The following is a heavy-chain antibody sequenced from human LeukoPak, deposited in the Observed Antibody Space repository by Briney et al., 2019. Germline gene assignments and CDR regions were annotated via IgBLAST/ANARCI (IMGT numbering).Heavy chain of an antibody. CDR1: GFTFSSYG. CDR3: ARPRSGSYYAGWFDP. CDR2: IWYDGSNK. D-gene: IGHD1-26*01. V-gene: IGHV3-33*01. J-gene: IGHJ5*02. Sequence: GGSLRLSCAASGFTFSSYGMHWVRQAPGKGLEWVAVIWYDGSNKYYADSVKGRFTISRDNSRNTLYLQMNSLRAEDTAVYYCARPRSGSYYAGWFDPWGQGTLVTVSS.